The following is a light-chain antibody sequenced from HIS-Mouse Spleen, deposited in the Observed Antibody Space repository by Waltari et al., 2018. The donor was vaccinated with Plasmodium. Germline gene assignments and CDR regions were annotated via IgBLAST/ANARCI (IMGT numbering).Light chain of an antibody. J-gene: IGLJ3*02. CDR3: YSTDSSGNHRV. CDR1: ALPKKY. Sequence: SYELTQPPSVSVSPGQTARITCSGDALPKKYAYWYQQKSGQAPVLFIYEDSKRPSGIPERFSDSSSGTMATLTISGAQVEDEADYYCYSTDSSGNHRVVGGGTKLTVL. CDR2: EDS. V-gene: IGLV3-10*01.